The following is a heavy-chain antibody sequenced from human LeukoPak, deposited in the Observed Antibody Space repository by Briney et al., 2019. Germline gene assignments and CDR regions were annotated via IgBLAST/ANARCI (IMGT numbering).Heavy chain of an antibody. CDR1: GGSISSYY. D-gene: IGHD3-22*01. V-gene: IGHV4-59*01. CDR2: IYYSGST. Sequence: SETLSLTCTVSGGSISSYYWSWIRQPPGKGLEWIGYIYYSGSTNYNPSLKSRVTISVDTSKNQFSLKLSSVTAADTAVYYCATTPVGRGYYYASWGQGTLVTVSS. CDR3: ATTPVGRGYYYAS. J-gene: IGHJ4*02.